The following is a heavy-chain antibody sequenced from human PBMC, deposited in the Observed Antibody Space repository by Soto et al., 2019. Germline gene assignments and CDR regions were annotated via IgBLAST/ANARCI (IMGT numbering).Heavy chain of an antibody. J-gene: IGHJ6*02. CDR2: IIPIFGAA. V-gene: IGHV1-69*12. CDR3: SGVVIIMSHYYGLDV. CDR1: GDTFISYA. D-gene: IGHD3-9*01. Sequence: QVQLVQSGAEVKKPGSSVKVSCKASGDTFISYAISWVRQAPGQWLEWMGGIIPIFGAANYAQKFQGRVTRNADESTSTAYMELSSLRSEDTATYYCSGVVIIMSHYYGLDVWGQGTTVTVSS.